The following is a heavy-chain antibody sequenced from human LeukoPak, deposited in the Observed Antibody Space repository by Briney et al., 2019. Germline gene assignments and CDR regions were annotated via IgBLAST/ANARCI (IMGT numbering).Heavy chain of an antibody. J-gene: IGHJ4*02. Sequence: GASVKVSCKASGYTFTSYGITWVRQAPGQGLEWMGWISVYNDYTNYARKFQGRVTMTTDTSTSTAYMELRSLRSDDTDVYYCAIYWGGDGSGRYYSPTYFDYWGQGTLVTVSS. CDR3: AIYWGGDGSGRYYSPTYFDY. CDR2: ISVYNDYT. V-gene: IGHV1-18*04. CDR1: GYTFTSYG. D-gene: IGHD3-10*01.